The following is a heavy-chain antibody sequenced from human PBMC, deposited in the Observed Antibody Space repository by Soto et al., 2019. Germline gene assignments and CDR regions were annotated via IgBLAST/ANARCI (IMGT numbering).Heavy chain of an antibody. CDR2: ISYAGSNK. D-gene: IGHD1-26*01. CDR1: GFTFSSYA. CDR3: GLFGGSYPLGYDAFDI. J-gene: IGHJ3*02. V-gene: IGHV3-30-3*01. Sequence: QVQLVESGGGVVQPGRSLRLSCAASGFTFSSYAMHWVRQAPGKGLEWVAVISYAGSNKYYADSVKGRFTISRDNSKNTLYLQMNSLRAEDTAVYYAGLFGGSYPLGYDAFDIWGQGTMVTVSS.